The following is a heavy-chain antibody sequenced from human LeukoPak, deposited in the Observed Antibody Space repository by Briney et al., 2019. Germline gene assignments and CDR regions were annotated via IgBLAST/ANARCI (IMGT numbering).Heavy chain of an antibody. CDR2: MNPNSGNT. D-gene: IGHD6-13*01. CDR3: ARGWRSSLRNWFDP. J-gene: IGHJ5*02. V-gene: IGHV1-8*01. CDR1: GYTFTSYD. Sequence: GASVKVSCKASGYTFTSYDINWVRQATGQGLEWMGWMNPNSGNTGYAQKFQGRVTMTRNTSISTAYMELSSLRSEDTAVYYCARGWRSSLRNWFDPWGQGTLVTVSS.